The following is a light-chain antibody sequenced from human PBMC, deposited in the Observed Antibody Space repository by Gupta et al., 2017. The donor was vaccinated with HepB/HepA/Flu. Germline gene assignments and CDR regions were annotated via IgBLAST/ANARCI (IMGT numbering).Light chain of an antibody. CDR3: QQYNNWPPIT. J-gene: IGKJ4*01. Sequence: EIVITHSPATLSVSPGERATLSCRASQNVSSKLAWYQQKPGQAPRLLIYGASTRATGISARFSGSGSGTEFTLTISSLQSEDFAVYYCQQYNNWPPITFGRGTQVEIK. CDR1: QNVSSK. V-gene: IGKV3-15*01. CDR2: GAS.